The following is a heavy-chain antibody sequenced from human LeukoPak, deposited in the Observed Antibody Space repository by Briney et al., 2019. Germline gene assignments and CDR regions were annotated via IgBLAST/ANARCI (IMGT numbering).Heavy chain of an antibody. D-gene: IGHD3-16*01. CDR3: AREGGLGNWFDP. CDR1: GGSFSGYY. Sequence: PSETLSLTCAVYGGSFSGYYWSWIRQPPGKGLEWIGEINHSGSTNYNPSLKSRVTMSVDTSKNQFSLKLSSVTAADTAVYYCAREGGLGNWFDPWGQGTLVTVSS. CDR2: INHSGST. J-gene: IGHJ5*02. V-gene: IGHV4-34*01.